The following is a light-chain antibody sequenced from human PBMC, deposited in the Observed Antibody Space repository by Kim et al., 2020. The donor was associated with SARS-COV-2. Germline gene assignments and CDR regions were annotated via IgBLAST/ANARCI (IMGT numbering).Light chain of an antibody. CDR2: LDGSGNY. V-gene: IGLV4-60*03. Sequence: SVKHPSKLGRRHSIYISAWHQQQPGKAPRYLMTLDGSGNYNKGSGVPDRFSGSSSRADRYLTISNHQSEDEADYYCETWDSNTRVFGGGTQLTVL. CDR1: RRHSIYI. CDR3: ETWDSNTRV. J-gene: IGLJ3*02.